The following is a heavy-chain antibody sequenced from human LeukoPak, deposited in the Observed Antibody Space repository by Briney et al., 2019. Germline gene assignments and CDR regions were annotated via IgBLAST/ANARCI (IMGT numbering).Heavy chain of an antibody. CDR1: GFTFSSYG. V-gene: IGHV3-33*01. J-gene: IGHJ5*02. Sequence: GRSLRLSCAASGFTFSSYGMHWVRQAPGKGLEWVAVIWYDGSSKYYADSVKGRFTISRDNAKNSLYLQMNSLRAEDTAVYYCARAHIAAAYNWFDPWGQGTLVTVSS. D-gene: IGHD6-13*01. CDR2: IWYDGSSK. CDR3: ARAHIAAAYNWFDP.